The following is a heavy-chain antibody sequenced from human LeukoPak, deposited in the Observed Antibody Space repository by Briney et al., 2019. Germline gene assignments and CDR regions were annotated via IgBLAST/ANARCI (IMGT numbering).Heavy chain of an antibody. V-gene: IGHV3-7*03. J-gene: IGHJ4*02. CDR2: INEYGSKE. Sequence: GGSLRLSCAASGFTFSTYWMTWVRQAPGKGLEWVASINEYGSKESYVDSVKGRFTISRDNAQKSLYLEMNSLRAEGTAVYYCARAITSTEGYWGQGTLVTVSS. CDR1: GFTFSTYW. CDR3: ARAITSTEGY.